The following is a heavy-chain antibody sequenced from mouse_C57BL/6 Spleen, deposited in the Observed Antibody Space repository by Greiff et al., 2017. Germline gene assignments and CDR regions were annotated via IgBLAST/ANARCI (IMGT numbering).Heavy chain of an antibody. CDR3: ANYDGYGYGWYFDV. D-gene: IGHD1-2*01. Sequence: QVQLQQPGTELVKPGASVKLSCKASGYTFTSYWMHWVKQRPGQGLEWIGNINPSNGGTNYNEKFKSKATLTVEKSSSTAYMQLSGLTSEDSSVNYCANYDGYGYGWYFDVWGTGTTVTVSS. V-gene: IGHV1-53*01. J-gene: IGHJ1*03. CDR2: INPSNGGT. CDR1: GYTFTSYW.